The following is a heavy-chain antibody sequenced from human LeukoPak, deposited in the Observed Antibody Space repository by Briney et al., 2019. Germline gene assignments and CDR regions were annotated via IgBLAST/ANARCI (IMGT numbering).Heavy chain of an antibody. CDR2: IKQDGSEK. Sequence: GGSLRLSRAASGFTFSSYWMTWVRQAPGKGLEWVANIKQDGSEKYYVDSVKGRFTISRDNVKNSLYLQMNSLRAEDTAVYYCARDSSDFWSYYFDYWGQGTRVTVSS. CDR3: ARDSSDFWSYYFDY. J-gene: IGHJ4*02. V-gene: IGHV3-7*01. CDR1: GFTFSSYW. D-gene: IGHD3-3*01.